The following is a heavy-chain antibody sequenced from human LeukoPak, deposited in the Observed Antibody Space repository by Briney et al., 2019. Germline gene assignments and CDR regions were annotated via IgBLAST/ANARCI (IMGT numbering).Heavy chain of an antibody. CDR2: IYWDDDK. CDR3: AHAYCTSTSCHPYYYNSMDV. V-gene: IGHV2-5*02. Sequence: ESGPTLVKPTQTLTLTCTFSGFSLSTSGVGVGWIRQPPGKALEWLALIYWDDDKRYSPSLKSRLTITKDNSKNQVVLTMTNMDPVDTATYYCAHAYCTSTSCHPYYYNSMDVWGTGTTVPVSS. D-gene: IGHD2-2*01. CDR1: GFSLSTSGVG. J-gene: IGHJ6*03.